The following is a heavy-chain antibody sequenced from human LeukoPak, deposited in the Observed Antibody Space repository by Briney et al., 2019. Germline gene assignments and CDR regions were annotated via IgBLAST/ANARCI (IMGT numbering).Heavy chain of an antibody. J-gene: IGHJ5*02. Sequence: SETLSLTCTVSGGXISSYYCSWIRQPPGKGLEWIGYIYYSGSTNYNPSLKSRVTISVDTSKNQFSLKLSSVTAADTAVYYCARVGDGYNFYWFDPWGQGTLVTVSS. V-gene: IGHV4-59*01. CDR1: GGXISSYY. D-gene: IGHD5-24*01. CDR2: IYYSGST. CDR3: ARVGDGYNFYWFDP.